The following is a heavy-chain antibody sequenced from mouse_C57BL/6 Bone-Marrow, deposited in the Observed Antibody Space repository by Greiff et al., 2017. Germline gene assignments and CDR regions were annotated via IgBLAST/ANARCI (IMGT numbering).Heavy chain of an antibody. V-gene: IGHV1-52*01. J-gene: IGHJ1*03. CDR2: IDPSDSET. D-gene: IGHD1-1*01. CDR1: GYTFTSYW. Sequence: QVQLQQPGAELVRPGSSVKLSCKASGYTFTSYWMHWVKQRPIQGLEWIGNIDPSDSETHYNQKFKDKATLTVDKSSSTAYMQLSSLTSEDSAVYYCTRENITTVVATDWYFDVWGTGTTVTVSS. CDR3: TRENITTVVATDWYFDV.